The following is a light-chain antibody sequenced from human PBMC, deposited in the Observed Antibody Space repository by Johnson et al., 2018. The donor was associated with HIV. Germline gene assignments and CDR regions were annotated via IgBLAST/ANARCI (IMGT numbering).Light chain of an antibody. V-gene: IGLV1-51*01. CDR1: NSNIGNNY. J-gene: IGLJ1*01. CDR2: ENY. Sequence: QSVLTQPPSVSAAPGQKVTISCSGSNSNIGNNYVSWYQQLPGTAPKLLIYENYKRPSGIPDRFSGSRSGTSATLAITGLQTGDEADYYCGAWDSRLSVCVFGPGTKVTVL. CDR3: GAWDSRLSVCV.